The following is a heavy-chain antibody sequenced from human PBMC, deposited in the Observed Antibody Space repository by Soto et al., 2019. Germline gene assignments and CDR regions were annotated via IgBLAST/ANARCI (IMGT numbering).Heavy chain of an antibody. V-gene: IGHV3-48*04. Sequence: GGSLRLSCVASGFTFSSYSMVWVRQAPGKGLEWVSYIFASSTTIYYADSVKGRFTVSRDNAQNSLFLLMNSLRAEDTAVYYCARDRDWAFDYWGRGTLVTVS. J-gene: IGHJ4*02. CDR2: IFASSTTI. CDR1: GFTFSSYS. CDR3: ARDRDWAFDY. D-gene: IGHD3-9*01.